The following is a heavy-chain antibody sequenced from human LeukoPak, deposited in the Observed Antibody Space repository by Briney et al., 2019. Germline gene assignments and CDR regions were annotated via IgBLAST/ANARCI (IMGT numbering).Heavy chain of an antibody. CDR3: AREWGLIAVAGGPGY. D-gene: IGHD6-19*01. J-gene: IGHJ4*02. CDR1: GFTFSKYG. CDR2: IWYDGHNK. Sequence: GGSLRLSCVASGFTFSKYGMHWVRQAPGKGLEWLAIIWYDGHNKYYADSVKGRFTISRDNSKNTLFLEMTDSRAEDTAVYYCAREWGLIAVAGGPGYWGQGALVTVSS. V-gene: IGHV3-33*01.